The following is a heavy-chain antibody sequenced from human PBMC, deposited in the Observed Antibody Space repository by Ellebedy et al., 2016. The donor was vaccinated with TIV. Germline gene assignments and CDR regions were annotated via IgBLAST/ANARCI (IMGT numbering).Heavy chain of an antibody. CDR3: ARDLWELLFWYFDL. J-gene: IGHJ2*01. CDR1: GFTFSSYW. D-gene: IGHD1-26*01. CDR2: IKQDGSEK. V-gene: IGHV3-7*01. Sequence: GESLKISCAASGFTFSSYWMSWVRQAPGKGLEWVANIKQDGSEKYYVDSVKGRFTISRNNAKNSLYLQMNSLRAEDTAVYYCARDLWELLFWYFDLWGRGILVTVSS.